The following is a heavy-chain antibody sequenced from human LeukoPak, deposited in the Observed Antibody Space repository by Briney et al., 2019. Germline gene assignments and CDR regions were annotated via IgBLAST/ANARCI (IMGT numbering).Heavy chain of an antibody. Sequence: PGGSLRLSCAASGFTFENHAMHWVRQVPGKGLEWVSGISWNSGGIGYADSVKGRFAISRDNARNSLFLQMNSLRAEDTAVYYCARVYSGYDPPFDYWGQGTLVTVSS. CDR3: ARVYSGYDPPFDY. J-gene: IGHJ4*02. V-gene: IGHV3-9*01. CDR2: ISWNSGGI. CDR1: GFTFENHA. D-gene: IGHD5-12*01.